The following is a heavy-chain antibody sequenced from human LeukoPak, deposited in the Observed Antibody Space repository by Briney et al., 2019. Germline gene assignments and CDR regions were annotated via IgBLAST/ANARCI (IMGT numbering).Heavy chain of an antibody. D-gene: IGHD5-18*01. Sequence: VASVKVSCKASGYTFTSYYIHWVRQAPGQGLEWMGKINPSGDSTNYAQKFQGRVTMTTDTSTSTAYMELRSLRSDDTAVYYCARERGGYSYGDYWGQGTLVTVSS. J-gene: IGHJ4*02. CDR1: GYTFTSYY. V-gene: IGHV1-46*01. CDR2: INPSGDST. CDR3: ARERGGYSYGDY.